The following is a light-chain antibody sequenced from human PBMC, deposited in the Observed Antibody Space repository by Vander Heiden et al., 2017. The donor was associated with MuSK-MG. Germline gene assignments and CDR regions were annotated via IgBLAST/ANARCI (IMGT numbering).Light chain of an antibody. J-gene: IGKJ1*01. CDR3: MQGTHWPWT. V-gene: IGKV2-30*02. CDR2: KVS. Sequence: DVVMTQSPFSLPVTLGQPASISCRSSQSLVHSDGNTYLNWSQQRPGQSPRRLIYKVSNRDSGVPDRFTGSGSGTDFTLEISRVEAEDVGVYYCMQGTHWPWTFGQGTKVEI. CDR1: QSLVHSDGNTY.